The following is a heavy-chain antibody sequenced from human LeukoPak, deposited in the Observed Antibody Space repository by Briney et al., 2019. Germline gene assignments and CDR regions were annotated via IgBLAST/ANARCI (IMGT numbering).Heavy chain of an antibody. CDR2: GDDRGGT. CDR3: AKNGQTGFSFDP. D-gene: IGHD3-9*01. J-gene: IGHJ5*02. V-gene: IGHV4-34*01. Sequence: SETLSLTCAVYGESLNGHYWSWIRQSPGKGLEWIGEGDDRGGTKFNPSFKSRVTISADTSKNQFSLKLNSVTAADTAVYHCAKNGQTGFSFDPWGQGNLVTVS. CDR1: GESLNGHY.